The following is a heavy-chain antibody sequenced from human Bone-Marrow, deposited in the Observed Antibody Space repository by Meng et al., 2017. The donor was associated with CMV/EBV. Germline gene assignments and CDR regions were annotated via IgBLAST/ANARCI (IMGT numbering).Heavy chain of an antibody. V-gene: IGHV3-74*01. CDR2: INSDGSST. D-gene: IGHD1-14*01. CDR1: GFTFSSYW. Sequence: GGSLRLSCAASGFTFSSYWMHWVRQAPGKGLVWVSRINSDGSSTSYADSVKGRFIISRDNAKKSVYLQMNSLRAGDTAVYYCVRYENLQHGMDVWGHGTTVTVSS. J-gene: IGHJ6*02. CDR3: VRYENLQHGMDV.